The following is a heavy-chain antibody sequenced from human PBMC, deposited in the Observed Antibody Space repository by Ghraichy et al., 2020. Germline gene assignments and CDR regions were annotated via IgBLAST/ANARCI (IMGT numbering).Heavy chain of an antibody. CDR2: ISLNEGT. Sequence: SETLSLTCAVSGESFSDYFWTWIRQPPGKGLEWIGEISLNEGTKYSPSLTSRVTISEDTSKKQSTLKLSSVTAADTALYYCATSRRFRMFPEYWGQGTLVTVSS. J-gene: IGHJ4*02. V-gene: IGHV4-34*01. CDR3: ATSRRFRMFPEY. D-gene: IGHD1-14*01. CDR1: GESFSDYF.